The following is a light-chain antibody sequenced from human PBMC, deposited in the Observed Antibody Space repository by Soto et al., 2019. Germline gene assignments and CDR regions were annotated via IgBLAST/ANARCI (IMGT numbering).Light chain of an antibody. CDR2: DVS. V-gene: IGLV2-14*01. CDR1: SSDVGGYNY. CDR3: SSYTSSSTRS. Sequence: QSALTQPASVSGSPGQSITISCTGTSSDVGGYNYVSWYQQHPGKAPKLMIYDVSNQPSGVSNRFSGSKSGNTASLTISGLQAEDEADYYCSSYTSSSTRSFGGGTKLTVL. J-gene: IGLJ2*01.